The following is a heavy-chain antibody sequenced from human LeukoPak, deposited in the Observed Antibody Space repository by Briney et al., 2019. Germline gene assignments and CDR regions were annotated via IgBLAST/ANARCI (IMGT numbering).Heavy chain of an antibody. J-gene: IGHJ4*02. D-gene: IGHD3-10*01. Sequence: GGSLRLSCAASGFTFSSYEMNWVRQAPGKGLEWVSYISSSGSTIYYADSVKGRFTISRDNSKNTLYLQMNSLRAEDTAVYYCAKDGQTYYYGSGSYYNNGLFDYWGQGTLVTVSS. CDR1: GFTFSSYE. CDR2: ISSSGSTI. V-gene: IGHV3-48*03. CDR3: AKDGQTYYYGSGSYYNNGLFDY.